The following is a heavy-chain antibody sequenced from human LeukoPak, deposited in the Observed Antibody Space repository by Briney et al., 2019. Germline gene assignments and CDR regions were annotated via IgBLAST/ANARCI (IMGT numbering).Heavy chain of an antibody. D-gene: IGHD3-10*01. CDR1: GFTFSTLP. CDR2: ISGSGGTT. Sequence: GGSLRLSCAASGFTFSTLPISWAGQPPGRGREWSSAISGSGGTTYHADAVKGRFTISRDNSKNTLYLQMNSLRAEDTAVYFCAKCAWFGDAPGGDYWGQGTLVTVSS. V-gene: IGHV3-23*01. J-gene: IGHJ4*02. CDR3: AKCAWFGDAPGGDY.